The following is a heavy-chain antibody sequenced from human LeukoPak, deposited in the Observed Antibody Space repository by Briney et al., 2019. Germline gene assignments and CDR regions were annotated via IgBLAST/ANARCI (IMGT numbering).Heavy chain of an antibody. Sequence: KASETLSLTCTVSGGSISSSSYYWGWIRQPPGKGLEWIGSIYYSGSTYYNPSLKSRVTISVDTSKNQFSLKLSSVTAADTAVYYCARRSSWYGGHFGDWGQGTLVTVSS. V-gene: IGHV4-39*07. D-gene: IGHD6-13*01. J-gene: IGHJ4*02. CDR3: ARRSSWYGGHFGD. CDR2: IYYSGST. CDR1: GGSISSSSYY.